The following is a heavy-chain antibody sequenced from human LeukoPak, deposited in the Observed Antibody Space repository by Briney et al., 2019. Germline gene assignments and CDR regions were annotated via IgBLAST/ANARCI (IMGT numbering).Heavy chain of an antibody. Sequence: PGGSLRLSCAASGFKFSDHYIDWVRQAPGKGLEWVGRSRNKASSYTTEYAASVEGRFTISRDVSESSLYLQMNSLRAEDTAVYYCARGIYGSGWDVWGKGTTVTVSS. CDR3: ARGIYGSGWDV. D-gene: IGHD3-10*01. J-gene: IGHJ6*04. CDR1: GFKFSDHY. V-gene: IGHV3-72*01. CDR2: SRNKASSYTT.